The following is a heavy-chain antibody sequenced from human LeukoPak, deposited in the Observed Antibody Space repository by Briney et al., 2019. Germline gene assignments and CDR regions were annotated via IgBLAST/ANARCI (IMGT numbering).Heavy chain of an antibody. D-gene: IGHD2-2*03. CDR3: ARDVSGYCSSTSCLLGGWFDP. CDR2: IIPIFGTA. Sequence: SVNVSCKASGGIFSSDAISWVRQAAGQGLERMGGIIPIFGTANYAQKFQGRVTITTDESTSTAYMELSSLRSEDTAVYYCARDVSGYCSSTSCLLGGWFDPWGQGTLVTVSS. J-gene: IGHJ5*02. V-gene: IGHV1-69*05. CDR1: GGIFSSDA.